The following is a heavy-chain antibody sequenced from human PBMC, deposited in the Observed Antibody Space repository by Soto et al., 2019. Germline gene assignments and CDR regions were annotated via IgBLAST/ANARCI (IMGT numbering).Heavy chain of an antibody. CDR1: GFTFSSYA. Sequence: EVQLLESGGGSVQPGGSLRLSCAASGFTFSSYAMSWVRQAPGKGLEWVSAISGSGGSTYYADSVKGRFTISRDNSKNTLYLQMTSLRAEDTAVYYCAKVRFKLVSGLFDSWGQGTLVTVSS. CDR2: ISGSGGST. D-gene: IGHD2-8*01. V-gene: IGHV3-23*01. J-gene: IGHJ4*02. CDR3: AKVRFKLVSGLFDS.